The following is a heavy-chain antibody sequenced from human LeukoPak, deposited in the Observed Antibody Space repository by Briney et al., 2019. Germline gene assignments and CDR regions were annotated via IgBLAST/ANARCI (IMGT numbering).Heavy chain of an antibody. CDR3: VGDPPNSGYAFQV. J-gene: IGHJ3*01. CDR1: GFTFSSYS. V-gene: IGHV3-48*01. Sequence: PGGSLRLSCAASGFTFSSYSMNWVRQAPGKGLEWVSYISSSSSTIYYADSVKGRFTISRDNSKNMVYLQMNSLRAEDTALYYCVGDPPNSGYAFQVWGHGTVVTVSS. CDR2: ISSSSSTI. D-gene: IGHD3-22*01.